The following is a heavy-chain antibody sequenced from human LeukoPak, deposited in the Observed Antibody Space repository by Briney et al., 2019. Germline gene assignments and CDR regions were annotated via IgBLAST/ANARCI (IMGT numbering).Heavy chain of an antibody. Sequence: PGGSLRLSCSASGFTFSSYGMHWVRQAPEKGLEHVSAISSNGGSTYYADSVKGRVTISRDNSKDMVYLQMSSLRAEDTAVYYCVKAHSSSWYYFEYWGQGTLVTVSS. D-gene: IGHD6-13*01. V-gene: IGHV3-64D*06. CDR3: VKAHSSSWYYFEY. CDR1: GFTFSSYG. J-gene: IGHJ4*02. CDR2: ISSNGGST.